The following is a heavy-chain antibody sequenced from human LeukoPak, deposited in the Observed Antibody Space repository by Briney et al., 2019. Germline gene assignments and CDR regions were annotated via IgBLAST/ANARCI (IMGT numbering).Heavy chain of an antibody. V-gene: IGHV3-23*01. J-gene: IGHJ4*02. CDR2: ISGSGGST. CDR1: GFSFSSYA. CDR3: ATAPPVVPAALDFFDY. D-gene: IGHD2-2*01. Sequence: PGGSLRLSCAASGFSFSSYAMSWVRQAPGQGLEWVSAISGSGGSTYYADSVKGRFTISRDNSKNTLYLQMDSLRAEDTAVYYCATAPPVVPAALDFFDYWGQGTLVTVSS.